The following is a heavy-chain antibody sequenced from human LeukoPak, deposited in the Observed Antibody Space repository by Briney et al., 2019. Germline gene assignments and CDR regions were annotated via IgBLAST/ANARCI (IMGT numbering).Heavy chain of an antibody. CDR3: ASQSSSWLAYFQH. CDR1: GVSISSGGYS. CDR2: IYHSGST. Sequence: SETLSLACAVSGVSISSGGYSWSWIRQPPGKGLEWIGYIYHSGSTYYNPSLKSRVTISVDRSKNQFSLKLSSVTAADTAVHYCASQSSSWLAYFQHWGQGTLVTVSS. J-gene: IGHJ1*01. D-gene: IGHD6-13*01. V-gene: IGHV4-30-2*01.